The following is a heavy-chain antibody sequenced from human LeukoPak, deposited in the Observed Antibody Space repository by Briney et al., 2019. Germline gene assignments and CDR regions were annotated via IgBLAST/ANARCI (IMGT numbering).Heavy chain of an antibody. V-gene: IGHV3-20*04. CDR1: GFTFHAYV. D-gene: IGHD6-13*01. Sequence: PGGSLRLSCAASGFTFHAYVMNWVRQAPGKGLEWVSGLNGNGDNTYFVDSVKGRLTISRDNSKNTLYLQMNSLRAEDTALYYCARDRHSNVLFPPFEAFDIWGQRTRVTVA. CDR2: LNGNGDNT. J-gene: IGHJ3*02. CDR3: ARDRHSNVLFPPFEAFDI.